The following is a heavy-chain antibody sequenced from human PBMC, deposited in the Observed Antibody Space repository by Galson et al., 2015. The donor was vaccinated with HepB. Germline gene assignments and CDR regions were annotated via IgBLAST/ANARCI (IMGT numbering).Heavy chain of an antibody. D-gene: IGHD4-17*01. CDR1: GFTFSSYA. Sequence: SLRLSCAASGFTFSSYAMHWVRQAPGKGLEWVAVISYDGSNKYYADSVKGRFTISRDNSKNTLYLQMNSLRAEDTAVYYCARAYGDEGNYFDYWGQGTLVTVSS. CDR3: ARAYGDEGNYFDY. V-gene: IGHV3-30-3*01. J-gene: IGHJ4*02. CDR2: ISYDGSNK.